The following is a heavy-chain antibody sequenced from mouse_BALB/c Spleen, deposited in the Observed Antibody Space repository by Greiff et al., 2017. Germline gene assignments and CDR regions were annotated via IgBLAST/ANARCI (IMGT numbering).Heavy chain of an antibody. V-gene: IGHV14-3*02. J-gene: IGHJ4*01. Sequence: VQLQQSGAELVKPGASVKLSCTASGFNINDTYMHWVKQRPEQGLEWIGRIDPANGNTKYDPKFPGKATITADTSSNTAYLQLSSLTSEDTAVYYCARDYYGSSPPYAMDYWGQGTSVTVAS. D-gene: IGHD1-1*01. CDR3: ARDYYGSSPPYAMDY. CDR1: GFNINDTY. CDR2: IDPANGNT.